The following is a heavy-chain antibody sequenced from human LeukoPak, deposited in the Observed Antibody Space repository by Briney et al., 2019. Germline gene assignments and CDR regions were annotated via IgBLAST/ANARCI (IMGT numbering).Heavy chain of an antibody. CDR1: GGSFSGYY. CDR2: INHSGST. CDR3: ARGKWGYSYGSGAFDI. Sequence: SETLSLTCAVYGGSFSGYYWSWLRQPPGKGLEWIGEINHSGSTNYNPSLKSRVTISVHTSKNQFSLKLSSVTAADTAVYYCARGKWGYSYGSGAFDIWGQGTMVTVSS. D-gene: IGHD5-18*01. V-gene: IGHV4-34*01. J-gene: IGHJ3*02.